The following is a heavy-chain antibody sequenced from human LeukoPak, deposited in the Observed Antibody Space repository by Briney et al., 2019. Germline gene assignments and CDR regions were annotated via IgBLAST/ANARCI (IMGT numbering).Heavy chain of an antibody. CDR1: GYSFTSYW. CDR3: ARLGVGATSDYGMDV. J-gene: IGHJ6*02. Sequence: GESLKISCKGSGYSFTSYWIGWVRQMPGKGLEWMGIIYPGDSDTRYSPSFQGQVTISADKSISTAFLQWRSLKASDTAMYYCARLGVGATSDYGMDVWGQGTTVTVSS. D-gene: IGHD1-26*01. V-gene: IGHV5-51*01. CDR2: IYPGDSDT.